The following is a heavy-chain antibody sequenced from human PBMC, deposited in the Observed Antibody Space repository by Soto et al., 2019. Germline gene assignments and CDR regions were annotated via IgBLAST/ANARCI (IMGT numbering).Heavy chain of an antibody. Sequence: PRRPLGLSCAAYGFTFSSYSMNWVRQDPGKGLEWVSSISISSIYIYYADSVKGRFTISRDNAKNSRYLQMHSLRAEDTAVYYCASGMRITIFGGLMDCFEPRCQGNLVNVS. V-gene: IGHV3-21*01. CDR2: ISISSIYI. D-gene: IGHD3-3*01. CDR3: ASGMRITIFGGLMDCFEP. J-gene: IGHJ5*02. CDR1: GFTFSSYS.